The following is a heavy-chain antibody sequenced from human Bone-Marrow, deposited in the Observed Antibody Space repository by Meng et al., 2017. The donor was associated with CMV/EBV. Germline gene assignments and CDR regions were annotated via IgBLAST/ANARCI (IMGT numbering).Heavy chain of an antibody. V-gene: IGHV4-38-2*02. D-gene: IGHD3-22*01. CDR2: IYHSGRT. J-gene: IGHJ4*02. Sequence: SETLSLTCTVSGYSISSGYYWGWIRQPPGKGLEWIGSIYHSGRTYYNQSLKSRVTISVGTSKNQFSLKLSSVTAADTAVYYCASLKYYYDSSGYHLPGDWGQGTLVTVSS. CDR3: ASLKYYYDSSGYHLPGD. CDR1: GYSISSGYY.